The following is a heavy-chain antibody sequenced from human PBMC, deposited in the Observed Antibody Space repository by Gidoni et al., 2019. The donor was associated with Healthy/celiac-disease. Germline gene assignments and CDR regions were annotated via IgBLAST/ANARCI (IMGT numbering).Heavy chain of an antibody. J-gene: IGHJ4*02. CDR3: ARDRGDGYEYAIDY. V-gene: IGHV1-2*02. D-gene: IGHD5-12*01. CDR2: INPNSDVT. CDR1: GYPFTGYF. Sequence: QVQLVQSGAEVKTPGASVKLSCKASGYPFTGYFIHWVRQAPGQGLEWMGWINPNSDVTKYAQRFQGRVTMIRDTSISTAYMELSRLGSDDTAVYYCARDRGDGYEYAIDYWGQGTLVTVSS.